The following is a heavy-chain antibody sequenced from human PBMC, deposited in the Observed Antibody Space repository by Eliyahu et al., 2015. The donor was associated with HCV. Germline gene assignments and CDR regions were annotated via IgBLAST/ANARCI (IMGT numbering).Heavy chain of an antibody. V-gene: IGHV3-9*01. Sequence: EVQLVESGGGLVQPGRSLRLSCAASGFTFDDYAMHWVRQGSGKGPWWVSGISWNSGSIAYADSVKGRFTISRDTAKTSLYLQMNSLRAEDTAFYYCARGITYDVLTGPDYWGQGTLVTVSS. CDR3: ARGITYDVLTGPDY. J-gene: IGHJ4*02. CDR2: ISWNSGSI. CDR1: GFTFDDYA. D-gene: IGHD3-9*01.